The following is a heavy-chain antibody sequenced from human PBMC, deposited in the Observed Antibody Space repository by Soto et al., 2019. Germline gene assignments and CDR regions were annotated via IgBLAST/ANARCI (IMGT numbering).Heavy chain of an antibody. CDR1: GYAINSGYY. CDR3: ARTVVVVVSNVTDYFDY. CDR2: MYHGGFS. D-gene: IGHD2-15*01. V-gene: IGHV4-38-2*01. Sequence: KPSETLSLTCGVSGYAINSGYYWVWIRQSPGWGQEWIGNMYHGGFSYYNPSIKGRVTISVATRKNRFSLKLSSVTAAASLVYYGARTVVVVVSNVTDYFDYWGQGMLVTVSS. J-gene: IGHJ4*02.